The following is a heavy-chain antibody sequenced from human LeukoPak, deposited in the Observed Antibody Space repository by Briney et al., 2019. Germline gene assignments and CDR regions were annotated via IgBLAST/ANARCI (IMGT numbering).Heavy chain of an antibody. CDR2: IYYSGST. CDR1: GGSISSSHYY. J-gene: IGHJ4*02. D-gene: IGHD3-16*01. V-gene: IGHV4-39*01. Sequence: SETLSLTCTVSGGSISSSHYYWVWVRQAPGKGLEWIGSIYYSGSTYYNPSLKSRVTLSVDTSKNQFSLKLSSVTAAETAVYYCARQISSYDVVSRLRTYHLDNWGRGTLVTVSS. CDR3: ARQISSYDVVSRLRTYHLDN.